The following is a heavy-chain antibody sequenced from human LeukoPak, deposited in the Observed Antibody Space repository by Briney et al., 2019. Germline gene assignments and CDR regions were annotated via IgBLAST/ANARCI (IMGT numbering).Heavy chain of an antibody. CDR1: GGSFSGYY. J-gene: IGHJ4*02. Sequence: SETLSLTCAVYGGSFSGYYWSWIRQPPGKGLEWIGEINHSGSTNYNPSLKSRVTISVDTSKNQFSLKLSSVTAADTAVYYCARPRSAYIFDYWGQGTLVTVSS. CDR3: ARPRSAYIFDY. D-gene: IGHD5-12*01. V-gene: IGHV4-34*01. CDR2: INHSGST.